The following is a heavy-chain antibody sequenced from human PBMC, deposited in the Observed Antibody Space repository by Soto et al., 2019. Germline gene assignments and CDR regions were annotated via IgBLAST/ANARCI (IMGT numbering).Heavy chain of an antibody. D-gene: IGHD3-16*01. Sequence: GSLRLSCTASGLPHSNFAMMWVRQAPGKGLECVSGIYGSGRGIEYADSVKGRFTISRDNSKNTVYLQMTDLRADDTAVYYCAKDAVYNDGLWLMDHWGQGTQVTVSS. J-gene: IGHJ4*02. V-gene: IGHV3-23*05. CDR3: AKDAVYNDGLWLMDH. CDR1: GLPHSNFA. CDR2: IYGSGRGI.